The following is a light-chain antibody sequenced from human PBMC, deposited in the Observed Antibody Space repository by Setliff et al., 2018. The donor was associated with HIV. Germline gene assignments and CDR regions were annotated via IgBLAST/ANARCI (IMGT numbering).Light chain of an antibody. CDR3: SSYTSSSTYV. CDR1: SSDIGGYNY. Sequence: QSVLTQPASVSGSPGQSITTSCTGTSSDIGGYNYVSWYQQHPGKAPKLMIYDVSKRPSGVSNRFSGSKSGNTASLTISGLQAEDEAAYYCSSYTSSSTYVFATGTKVTVL. J-gene: IGLJ1*01. CDR2: DVS. V-gene: IGLV2-14*01.